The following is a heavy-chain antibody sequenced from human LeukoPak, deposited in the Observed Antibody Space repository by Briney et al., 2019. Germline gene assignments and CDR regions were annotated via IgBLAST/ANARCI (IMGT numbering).Heavy chain of an antibody. CDR3: ARGTGAMDV. D-gene: IGHD1-1*01. CDR2: IIASSGST. CDR1: GFRFTNYA. V-gene: IGHV3-23*01. J-gene: IGHJ6*03. Sequence: GGSLRLSCAASGFRFTNYAMNWVRQAPGKGLEWVSVIIASSGSTFYADSVKGRFTISRDNAKNSLYLQMNSLRAEDTAVYYCARGTGAMDVWGKGTTVTVSS.